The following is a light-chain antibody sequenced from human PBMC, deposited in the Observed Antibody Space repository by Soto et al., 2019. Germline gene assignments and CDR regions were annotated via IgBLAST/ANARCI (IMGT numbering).Light chain of an antibody. Sequence: QAVVPQPPSVCGAPGQRVTISCTGSSSNIGAGYNVHWYQQLPGTAPKLLIYGNSNRPSGVPDRFSGSKSGTSASLAITGLQAEDEADYYCQSYDSSLSGWVFGGGTKLTVL. V-gene: IGLV1-40*01. CDR2: GNS. J-gene: IGLJ3*02. CDR1: SSNIGAGYN. CDR3: QSYDSSLSGWV.